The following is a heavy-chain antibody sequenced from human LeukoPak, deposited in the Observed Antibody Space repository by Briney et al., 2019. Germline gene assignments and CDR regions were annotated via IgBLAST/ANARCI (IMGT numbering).Heavy chain of an antibody. Sequence: PGASLRLSCAASGFSFSNYAMSWVRQVPGKGLEWVSAISGRDDSTYYADSVKGRFTISRGTSKNTLYLQMNSLRAEDTAVYYCAKWGDYDVLTGYYDSDYWGQGTLVTVSS. CDR3: AKWGDYDVLTGYYDSDY. D-gene: IGHD3-9*01. CDR1: GFSFSNYA. CDR2: ISGRDDST. V-gene: IGHV3-23*01. J-gene: IGHJ4*02.